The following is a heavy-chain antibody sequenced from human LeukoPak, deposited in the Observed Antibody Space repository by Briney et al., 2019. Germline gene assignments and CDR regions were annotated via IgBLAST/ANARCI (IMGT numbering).Heavy chain of an antibody. Sequence: SVKFSCKASGGTFSSYAISWVRQAPGQGLEWMGGIIPIFGTANYAQKFQGRVTITADESTSTAYMELSSLRSEDTAVYYCARTYTVTTWVGIDYWGQGTLVTVSS. J-gene: IGHJ4*02. V-gene: IGHV1-69*13. D-gene: IGHD4-17*01. CDR1: GGTFSSYA. CDR2: IIPIFGTA. CDR3: ARTYTVTTWVGIDY.